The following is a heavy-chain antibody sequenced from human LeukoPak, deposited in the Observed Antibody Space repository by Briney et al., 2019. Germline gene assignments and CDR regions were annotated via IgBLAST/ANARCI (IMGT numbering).Heavy chain of an antibody. D-gene: IGHD3-22*01. J-gene: IGHJ4*02. V-gene: IGHV3-30*04. Sequence: GGSLRLSCAASGFTFSSYAMHWVRQAPGKGLEWVAVISYDGSNKYYADSVKGRFTISRDNSKNTLYLQMNSLRAEDTAVYYRARGKSSGHHDYWGQGTLVTVSS. CDR3: ARGKSSGHHDY. CDR2: ISYDGSNK. CDR1: GFTFSSYA.